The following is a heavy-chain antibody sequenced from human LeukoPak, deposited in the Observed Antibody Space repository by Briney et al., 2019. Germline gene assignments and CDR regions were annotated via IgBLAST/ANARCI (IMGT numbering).Heavy chain of an antibody. Sequence: PSETLSLTCTVSGGSISSGGYYWSWIRQPPGKGLEWIGYIYHSGSTYYNPSLKSRVTISVDRSKNQFSLKLSSVTAADTAVYYCARAHYYGSGSYCWFDPWGQGTLVTVSS. D-gene: IGHD3-10*01. CDR3: ARAHYYGSGSYCWFDP. J-gene: IGHJ5*02. CDR2: IYHSGST. CDR1: GGSISSGGYY. V-gene: IGHV4-30-2*01.